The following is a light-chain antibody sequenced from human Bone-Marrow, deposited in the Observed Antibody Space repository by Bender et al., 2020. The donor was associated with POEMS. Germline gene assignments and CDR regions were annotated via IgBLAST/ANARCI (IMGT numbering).Light chain of an antibody. V-gene: IGLV3-1*01. CDR2: QDT. J-gene: IGLJ2*01. Sequence: SYEVTQPPSVSVSPGQTASITCSGDDLGDKYVAWYHQKPGQSPVLVIYQDTKRPSGIPERISGSNSGNTATLTISGTQAMDETDYYCQAWDTYSVIFGGGTKLTVL. CDR3: QAWDTYSVI. CDR1: DLGDKY.